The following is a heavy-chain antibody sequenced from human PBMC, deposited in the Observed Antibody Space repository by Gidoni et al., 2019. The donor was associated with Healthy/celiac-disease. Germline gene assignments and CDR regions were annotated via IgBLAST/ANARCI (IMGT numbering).Heavy chain of an antibody. CDR2: ISGSGGST. Sequence: EVQLLESGGGLVQPGGSLSLSCAASGFPFSSYAMSWVRQAPGKGLEWVSAISGSGGSTYYADSVKGRFTISRDNSKNTLYLQMNSLRAEDTAVYYCAKDYYGSGRPYYFDYWGQGTLVTVSS. CDR3: AKDYYGSGRPYYFDY. D-gene: IGHD3-10*01. CDR1: GFPFSSYA. V-gene: IGHV3-23*01. J-gene: IGHJ4*02.